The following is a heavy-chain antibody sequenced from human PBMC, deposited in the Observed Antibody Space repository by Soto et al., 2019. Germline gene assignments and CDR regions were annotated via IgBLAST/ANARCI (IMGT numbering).Heavy chain of an antibody. J-gene: IGHJ4*02. CDR2: FDPEDGET. D-gene: IGHD3-10*01. CDR1: GYTLTELS. Sequence: GASVKVSCKVSGYTLTELSMHWVRQAPGKGLEWMGGFDPEDGETIYAQKFQGRVTMTEDTTTDTAYMELSSLRSEDTAVYYCATRVWFGPFYIFDYWGPGAMVTVSA. V-gene: IGHV1-24*01. CDR3: ATRVWFGPFYIFDY.